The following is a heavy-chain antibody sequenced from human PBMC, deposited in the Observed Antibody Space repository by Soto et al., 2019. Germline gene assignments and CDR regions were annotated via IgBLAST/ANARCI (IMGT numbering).Heavy chain of an antibody. D-gene: IGHD3-22*01. CDR1: GGSISSVGDY. CDR2: IYYSGST. CDR3: ARVVDSSGYPFDY. V-gene: IGHV4-31*03. Sequence: PSEPQSHPCTVSGGSISSVGDYWIWIRHYPGKGLEWIGYIYYSGSTYYNPSLKSRVTISVDTSKNQFSLKLSSVTAADTAVYYCARVVDSSGYPFDYWGQGNLVTVSS. J-gene: IGHJ4*02.